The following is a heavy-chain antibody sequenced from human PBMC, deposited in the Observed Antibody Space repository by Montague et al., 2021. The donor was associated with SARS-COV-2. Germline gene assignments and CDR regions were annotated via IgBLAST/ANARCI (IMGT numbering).Heavy chain of an antibody. CDR3: AKCTHYYASGTYYNTYYFDH. V-gene: IGHV3-23*01. Sequence: SLRLSCEASGFTFSHYGMSLFRQAPGKGLEWVSLISDTGANTHYSDSVKGRFTISRDNSKNTVLLQMNSLRAEDTAVYYCAKCTHYYASGTYYNTYYFDHWGQGTLVTVSS. CDR1: GFTFSHYG. D-gene: IGHD3-10*01. CDR2: ISDTGANT. J-gene: IGHJ4*02.